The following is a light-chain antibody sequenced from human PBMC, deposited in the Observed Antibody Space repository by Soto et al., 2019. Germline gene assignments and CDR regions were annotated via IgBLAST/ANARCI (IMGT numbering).Light chain of an antibody. CDR1: QSVSSSY. V-gene: IGKV3-20*01. J-gene: IGKJ2*01. Sequence: EIVLTQSPGTLSLSPGERATLSCRASQSVSSSYLAWYQQKPGQPPRLLIYGASSRATGIPDRFSGSGSGTDFTLTISRLEPEDFAVYYCQQYGSSPPIYTFGQGTKLEIK. CDR2: GAS. CDR3: QQYGSSPPIYT.